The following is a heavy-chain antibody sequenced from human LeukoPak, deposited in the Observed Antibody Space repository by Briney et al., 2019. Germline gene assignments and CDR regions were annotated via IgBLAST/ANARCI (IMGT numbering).Heavy chain of an antibody. CDR2: ICCGDVT. V-gene: IGHV3-53*05. J-gene: IGHJ4*02. CDR1: GFTVSSNY. CDR3: AREGYGDYTDTFDY. Sequence: QPGGSLRLSCAASGFTVSSNYMNWVRQAPGKGLEWVSVICCGDVTYYADSVKGRFTISRDNSKNTLYLQMNSLRAEDTAVYYCAREGYGDYTDTFDYWGQGTLVTVSS. D-gene: IGHD4-17*01.